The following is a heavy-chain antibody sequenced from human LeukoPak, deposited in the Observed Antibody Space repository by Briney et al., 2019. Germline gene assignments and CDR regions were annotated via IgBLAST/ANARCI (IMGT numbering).Heavy chain of an antibody. CDR3: ARGDYYGSGSYSRFDP. CDR1: GYTFTGYY. V-gene: IGHV1-2*02. CDR2: INPNSGGT. J-gene: IGHJ5*02. Sequence: ASVKVSCKASGYTFTGYYMHWVRQAPGQGLEWMGWINPNSGGTNYAQKFQGRVTMTRDTSISTAYMELSRLRSDDTAVYYCARGDYYGSGSYSRFDPWGQGTLVTASS. D-gene: IGHD3-10*01.